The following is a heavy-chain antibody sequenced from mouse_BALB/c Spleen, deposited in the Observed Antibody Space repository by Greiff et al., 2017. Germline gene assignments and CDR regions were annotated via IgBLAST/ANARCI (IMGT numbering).Heavy chain of an antibody. CDR1: GFTFSSYA. D-gene: IGHD1-1*01. CDR2: ISSGGST. CDR3: ARGDYSFAY. V-gene: IGHV5-6-5*01. Sequence: EVQVVESGGGLVKPGGSLKLSCAASGFTFSSYAMSWVRQTPEKRLEWVASISSGGSTYYPDSVKGRFTISRDNARNILYLQMSSLRSEDTAMYYCARGDYSFAYWGQGTLVTVSA. J-gene: IGHJ3*01.